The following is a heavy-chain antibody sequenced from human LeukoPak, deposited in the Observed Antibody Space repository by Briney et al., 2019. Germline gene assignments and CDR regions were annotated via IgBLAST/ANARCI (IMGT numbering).Heavy chain of an antibody. CDR1: GGSISSYY. D-gene: IGHD3-9*01. Sequence: SETLSLTCTVSGGSISSYYWSWIRQPAGKGLEWIGRIYTSGSTNYNPSLKSRVTMSVDTSKNQFSLKLSSVTAADTAVYYCAGSFGSGIDILTPADFDYWGQGTLVTVSS. CDR2: IYTSGST. J-gene: IGHJ4*02. V-gene: IGHV4-4*07. CDR3: AGSFGSGIDILTPADFDY.